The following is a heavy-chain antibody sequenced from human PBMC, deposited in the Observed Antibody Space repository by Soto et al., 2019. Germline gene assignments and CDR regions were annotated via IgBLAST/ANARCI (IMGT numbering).Heavy chain of an antibody. V-gene: IGHV4-38-2*01. Sequence: SETLSLTCAVSGYSISSGYYWGWIRQTPGKGLEWIASIYHSGSTYYNPSLRSRVTISVDTSKNQFSLKLTSVTAADTAVYYCARGAATVTPGWFDPWGQGIMVTVSS. CDR3: ARGAATVTPGWFDP. CDR1: GYSISSGYY. J-gene: IGHJ5*02. CDR2: IYHSGST. D-gene: IGHD4-17*01.